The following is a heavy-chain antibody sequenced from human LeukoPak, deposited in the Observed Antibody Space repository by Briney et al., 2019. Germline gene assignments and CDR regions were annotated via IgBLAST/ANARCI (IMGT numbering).Heavy chain of an antibody. J-gene: IGHJ4*02. Sequence: PGGSLRLSCAASGFTLSTYAMSWVRQTPGKGLEWVAATSSSDAGTYHADSVRGRFTISRDNSKNTLYLQMNSLRAEDTAVYYCAKAPPATGTTPYYFDYWGQGTLVTVSS. CDR1: GFTLSTYA. CDR3: AKAPPATGTTPYYFDY. V-gene: IGHV3-23*01. CDR2: TSSSDAGT. D-gene: IGHD1-1*01.